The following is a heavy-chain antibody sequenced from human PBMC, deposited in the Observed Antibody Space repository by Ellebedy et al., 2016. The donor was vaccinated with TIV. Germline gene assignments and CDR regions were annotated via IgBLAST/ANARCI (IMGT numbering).Heavy chain of an antibody. CDR1: GFTFKNYG. D-gene: IGHD5-12*01. J-gene: IGHJ4*02. CDR2: IWYDGSDK. V-gene: IGHV3-33*01. CDR3: ARGYSGSFDY. Sequence: GESLKISCAASGFTFKNYGMHWVRQAPGKGLEWVAVIWYDGSDKYYGDSVKGRFTISRDNAKYSLYLQMNSLRAEDTAVYYCARGYSGSFDYWGQGTLVTVSS.